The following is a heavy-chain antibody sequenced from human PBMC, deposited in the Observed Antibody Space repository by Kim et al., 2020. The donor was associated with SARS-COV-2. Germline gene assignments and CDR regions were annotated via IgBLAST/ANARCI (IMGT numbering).Heavy chain of an antibody. D-gene: IGHD1-20*01. J-gene: IGHJ4*02. V-gene: IGHV1-69*13. CDR1: GGTFSSYA. CDR2: IIPIFGTA. CDR3: ARGIRNEGLLDY. Sequence: SVKVSCKASGGTFSSYAISWVRQAPGQGLEWMGGIIPIFGTANYAQKFQGRVTITADESTSTAYMELSSLRSEDTAEYYCARGIRNEGLLDYWGQGTLVTVSS.